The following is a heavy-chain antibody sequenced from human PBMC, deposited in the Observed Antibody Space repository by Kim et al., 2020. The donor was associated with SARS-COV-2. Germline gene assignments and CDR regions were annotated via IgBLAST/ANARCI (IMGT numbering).Heavy chain of an antibody. CDR3: ARYLSSGYNFDY. Sequence: GGSLRLSCAASGFTFSSYGMHWVRQAPGKGLEWVAVISYDGSNKYYADSVKGRFTISRDNSKNTLYLQMNSLRAEDTAVYYCARYLSSGYNFDYWGQGTLVTVSS. CDR2: ISYDGSNK. J-gene: IGHJ4*02. D-gene: IGHD6-19*01. V-gene: IGHV3-30*03. CDR1: GFTFSSYG.